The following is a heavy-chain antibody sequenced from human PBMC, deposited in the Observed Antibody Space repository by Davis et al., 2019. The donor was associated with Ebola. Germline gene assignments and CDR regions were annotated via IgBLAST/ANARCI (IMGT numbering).Heavy chain of an antibody. CDR3: ARAVRYSAVVSRSSRKYYFDY. CDR2: INPNDGRT. Sequence: AASVKVSCKASGYTFTSYYMHWVRQAPGQGLEWMGMINPNDGRTIYAQKFQGRVTMTRNTSISTAYMELSSLRSEDTAVYYCARAVRYSAVVSRSSRKYYFDYWGQGTLVTVSS. CDR1: GYTFTSYY. D-gene: IGHD3-22*01. V-gene: IGHV1-46*01. J-gene: IGHJ4*02.